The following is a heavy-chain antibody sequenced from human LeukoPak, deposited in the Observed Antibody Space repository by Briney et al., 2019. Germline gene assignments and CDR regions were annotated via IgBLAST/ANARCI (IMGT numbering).Heavy chain of an antibody. CDR2: INSDGSRT. CDR1: GFTFSSYW. J-gene: IGHJ4*02. CDR3: ATLLPASLHYFHY. D-gene: IGHD2-21*02. Sequence: PGGSLRLSCAASGFTFSSYWMHWVRQAPGKGLVWVSRINSDGSRTTYADSVKGRFTISRDNAKNTLHLQMNSLRAEDTALYYCATLLPASLHYFHYWGQGALVTVSS. V-gene: IGHV3-74*01.